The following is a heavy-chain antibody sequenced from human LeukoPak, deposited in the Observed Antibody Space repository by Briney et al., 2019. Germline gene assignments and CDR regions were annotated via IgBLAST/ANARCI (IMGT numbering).Heavy chain of an antibody. CDR1: GFTFSSYS. CDR2: ISSSSSYI. Sequence: GGSLRLSCAASGFTFSSYSMNWVRQAPGKGLEWVSSISSSSSYIYYADSVKGRFTISRDNSKNTLYLQMSSLRVEDTAVYYCARLWFGESLFDYWGQGILVTVSS. V-gene: IGHV3-21*04. J-gene: IGHJ4*02. CDR3: ARLWFGESLFDY. D-gene: IGHD3-10*01.